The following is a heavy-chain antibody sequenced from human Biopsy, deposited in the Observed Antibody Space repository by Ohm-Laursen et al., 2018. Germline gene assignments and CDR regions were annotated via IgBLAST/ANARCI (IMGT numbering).Heavy chain of an antibody. CDR2: INRDGSST. CDR1: GFTFSDYW. D-gene: IGHD2-2*01. CDR3: AREGYCSRTSCYPDY. J-gene: IGHJ4*02. Sequence: SLRLSCTASGFTFSDYWMNWVRQAPGRGLVWVSRINRDGSSTTYADSVKGRFTISRDSAKNTLYLQMNSLRAEDTAVYYCAREGYCSRTSCYPDYWGQGTLVTVSS. V-gene: IGHV3-74*01.